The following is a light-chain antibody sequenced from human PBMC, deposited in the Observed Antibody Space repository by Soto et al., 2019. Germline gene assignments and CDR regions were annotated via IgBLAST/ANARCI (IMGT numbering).Light chain of an antibody. CDR3: QQYYSTPPALT. V-gene: IGKV4-1*01. CDR2: WAS. Sequence: DIVMTQSPDSLAVSLGERATINCKSSQSVLYSSTNKNYSAWYQQKPGQPPKLLIYWASTRESGVPDRFSGSGSGTDFTLTISSLQAEDVAVYYCQQYYSTPPALTFGGGTKVEIK. CDR1: QSVLYSSTNKNY. J-gene: IGKJ4*01.